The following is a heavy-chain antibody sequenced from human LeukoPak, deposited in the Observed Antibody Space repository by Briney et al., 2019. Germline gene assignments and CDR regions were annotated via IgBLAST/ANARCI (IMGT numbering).Heavy chain of an antibody. CDR2: IYYSGST. D-gene: IGHD2-21*01. CDR3: VRWQYCGGNCYFSALDI. V-gene: IGHV4-30-4*02. J-gene: IGHJ3*02. CDR1: GGSISSGDYY. Sequence: SETLSLTCTVSGGSISSGDYYWSWIRQPPGKGLEWIGYIYYSGSTYYNPSLKSRVTISVDTSKNQFSLKLSSVTAADTAVYYCVRWQYCGGNCYFSALDIWGQGTMVTVSS.